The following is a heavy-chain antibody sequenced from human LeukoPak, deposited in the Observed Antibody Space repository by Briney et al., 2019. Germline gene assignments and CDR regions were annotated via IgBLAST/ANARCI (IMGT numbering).Heavy chain of an antibody. Sequence: PGGSLRLSCAASGFTFSNYAMSWVRQAPGKGLEWVSGISGSDGTTYYADSVKGRFTTSRDNSKNTLYLQMNSLRAEDTAVYYCAKATAVAGTIPLDYWGQGTLVTVSS. J-gene: IGHJ4*02. D-gene: IGHD6-19*01. CDR1: GFTFSNYA. CDR3: AKATAVAGTIPLDY. V-gene: IGHV3-23*01. CDR2: ISGSDGTT.